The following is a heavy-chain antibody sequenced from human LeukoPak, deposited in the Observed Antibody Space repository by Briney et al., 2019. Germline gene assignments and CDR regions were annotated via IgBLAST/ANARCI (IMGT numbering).Heavy chain of an antibody. CDR2: IYTSGSA. J-gene: IGHJ4*02. D-gene: IGHD3-22*01. CDR1: GGSISSYY. CDR3: ARDRYYYDSSGYFYFDY. Sequence: SETLSLTCTVSGGSISSYYWSWIRQPAGKGLEWIGRIYTSGSANYNPSLKSRVTLSVDTSKNQFSLKPSSVTAADTAVYYCARDRYYYDSSGYFYFDYWGQGTLVTVSS. V-gene: IGHV4-4*07.